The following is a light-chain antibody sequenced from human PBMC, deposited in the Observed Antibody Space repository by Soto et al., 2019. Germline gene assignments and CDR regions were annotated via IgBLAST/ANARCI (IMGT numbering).Light chain of an antibody. CDR1: QSISTY. CDR3: QQSYTAPLT. J-gene: IGKJ4*01. Sequence: DIQMTQSPSSLSASVGDRVTITCRASQSISTYLNWYQQKPGKAPNLLTFAASTLQSGVPSRFSGSGSGTDFTLTIRSLQPEDFATYYCQQSYTAPLTFGGGTKVDIK. CDR2: AAS. V-gene: IGKV1-39*01.